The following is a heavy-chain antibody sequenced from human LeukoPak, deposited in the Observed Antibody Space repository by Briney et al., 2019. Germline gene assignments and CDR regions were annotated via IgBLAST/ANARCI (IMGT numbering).Heavy chain of an antibody. CDR2: ISYDGSNK. CDR1: GFTFSSYA. D-gene: IGHD3-16*01. Sequence: PGGSLRLSCAASGFTFSSYAMHWVRQAPGKGLEWVAVISYDGSNKYYADSVKGRFTISRDNSKNTLYLQMNSLRAEDTAVYYCAREGGDLRPYPSHFDYWGQGTLVTVSS. J-gene: IGHJ4*02. V-gene: IGHV3-30*04. CDR3: AREGGDLRPYPSHFDY.